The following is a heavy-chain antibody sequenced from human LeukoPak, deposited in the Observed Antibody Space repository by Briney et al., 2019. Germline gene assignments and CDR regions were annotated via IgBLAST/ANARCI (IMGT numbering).Heavy chain of an antibody. CDR3: TTGYNWNLYYYYYMDV. Sequence: GGSLRLSCAASGFTFSNAWMSWVRQAPGKGLEWVGRIKGKTDGGTTDYAAPVKGRFTISRDDSKNTLYLQMNSLKTEDTAVYYCTTGYNWNLYYYYYMDVWGKGTTVTVSS. V-gene: IGHV3-15*01. CDR1: GFTFSNAW. J-gene: IGHJ6*03. D-gene: IGHD1-1*01. CDR2: IKGKTDGGTT.